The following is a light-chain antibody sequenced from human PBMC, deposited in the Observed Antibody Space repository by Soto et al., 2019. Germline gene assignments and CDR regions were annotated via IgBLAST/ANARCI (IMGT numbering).Light chain of an antibody. CDR2: AAS. Sequence: DIQMTQSPSSLSASVGDRVTITCQASQSISSYLNWYQQKPGKAPKLLIYAASSLQSGVPSRFSGSGSGTDFTLTISSLQPEDFAIYYCPRSSSTPTSAQGRKVDIK. CDR3: PRSSSTPT. CDR1: QSISSY. V-gene: IGKV1-39*01. J-gene: IGKJ1*01.